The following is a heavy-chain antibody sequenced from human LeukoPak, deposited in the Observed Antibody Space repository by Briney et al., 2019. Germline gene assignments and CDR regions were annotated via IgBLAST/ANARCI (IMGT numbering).Heavy chain of an antibody. J-gene: IGHJ4*02. CDR2: IKQDGSEK. CDR1: GFTFRSYW. CDR3: ARDPDLRRGYDGEGY. V-gene: IGHV3-7*05. D-gene: IGHD5-12*01. Sequence: GGSLRLSCVASGFTFRSYWMSWFRQAPGKGLEWVANIKQDGSEKNYVDSVKGRFTISRDNAKNSLYLQMNSLRAEDTAGYYCARDPDLRRGYDGEGYWGQGTLVTVSS.